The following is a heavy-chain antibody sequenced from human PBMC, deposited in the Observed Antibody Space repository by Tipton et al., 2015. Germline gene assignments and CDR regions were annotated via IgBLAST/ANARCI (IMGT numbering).Heavy chain of an antibody. CDR1: GGSISSSSYY. CDR2: ISHSGNT. Sequence: TLSLTCSVSGGSISSSSYYWGWIRQPPGKGLEWIGSISHSGNTYYNPSLKSRVTMSRDTSKNQFSLKLTSVTAADTAVYYCARGDWIIWGQGTLVTVSS. D-gene: IGHD3/OR15-3a*01. J-gene: IGHJ4*02. V-gene: IGHV4-39*07. CDR3: ARGDWII.